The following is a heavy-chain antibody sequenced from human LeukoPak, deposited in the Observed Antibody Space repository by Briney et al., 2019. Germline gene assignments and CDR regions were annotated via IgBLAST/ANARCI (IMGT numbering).Heavy chain of an antibody. Sequence: GGSLRLSCTASTSTGLVWMDWVRKAPGKGLVWVSRIKSDGTASNYADSVKGRFTISTDNAKNTLYLQMNSLRAEDTAVYYCARLRYYGSGSYMDVWGKGTTVTVSS. D-gene: IGHD3-10*01. J-gene: IGHJ6*03. CDR2: IKSDGTAS. V-gene: IGHV3-74*01. CDR1: TSTGLVW. CDR3: ARLRYYGSGSYMDV.